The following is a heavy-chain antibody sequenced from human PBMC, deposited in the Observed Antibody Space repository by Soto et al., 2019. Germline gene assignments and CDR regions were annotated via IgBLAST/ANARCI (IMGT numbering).Heavy chain of an antibody. V-gene: IGHV4-61*08. J-gene: IGHJ6*02. D-gene: IGHD6-19*01. CDR2: IYYSGST. CDR3: ARDTGSGWHGQDVRGMDV. CDR1: GGSISSGGYY. Sequence: PSETLSLTCTVSGGSISSGGYYWSWIRQHPGKGLEWIGYIYYSGSTNYNPSLKSRVTISVDTSKNQFSLKLSSVTAADTAVYYCARDTGSGWHGQDVRGMDVWGQGTTVTVSS.